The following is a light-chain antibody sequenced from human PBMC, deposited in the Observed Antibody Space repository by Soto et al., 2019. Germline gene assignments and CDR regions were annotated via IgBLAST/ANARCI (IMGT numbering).Light chain of an antibody. CDR3: QQTYSTLSIT. CDR1: ESIARH. CDR2: AAS. J-gene: IGKJ5*01. V-gene: IGKV1-39*01. Sequence: DIQMTQSPSSLSASVGDRVTITCRASESIARHLNWYQQKPGKAPKLLIYAASSLQNGVPSRFRGGGSRTDFTLTISNLQPEDFATYYCQQTYSTLSITFGKGTRLEIK.